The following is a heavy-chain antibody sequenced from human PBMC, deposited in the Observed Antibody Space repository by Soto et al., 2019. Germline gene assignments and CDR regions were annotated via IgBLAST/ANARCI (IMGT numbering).Heavy chain of an antibody. J-gene: IGHJ4*02. CDR1: GFTFSSYA. Sequence: LRLSCAASGFTFSSYAMSLVRQAPGKGLEWVSAISGSGGSTYYADSAKGRFTISRDNSKNTLYLQMNSLRAEDTAVYYCANYYDSSGYYFRYFDYWGQGTLLTVSS. CDR2: ISGSGGST. V-gene: IGHV3-23*01. CDR3: ANYYDSSGYYFRYFDY. D-gene: IGHD3-22*01.